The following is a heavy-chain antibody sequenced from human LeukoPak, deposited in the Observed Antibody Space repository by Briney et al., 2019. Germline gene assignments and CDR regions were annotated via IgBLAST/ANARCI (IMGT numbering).Heavy chain of an antibody. Sequence: GASVKVSCKASGYTFTGYYMHWVRQAPGQGLEWMGRINPNSGGTNYAQKFQGRVTMTRDTSISTAYMELSRLRSDDTAVYYCARDGSSSTSPFDHWGQGTLVTVSS. CDR2: INPNSGGT. V-gene: IGHV1-2*06. D-gene: IGHD6-13*01. CDR3: ARDGSSSTSPFDH. CDR1: GYTFTGYY. J-gene: IGHJ4*02.